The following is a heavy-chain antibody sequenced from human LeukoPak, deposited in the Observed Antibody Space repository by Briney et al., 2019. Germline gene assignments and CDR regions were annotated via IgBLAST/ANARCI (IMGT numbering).Heavy chain of an antibody. CDR1: GYSISSGYY. CDR3: ARGGVGPSTNWFDP. CDR2: ISHRRST. D-gene: IGHD1-26*01. J-gene: IGHJ5*02. Sequence: SETLSLTCAVSGYSISSGYYWSWIRQPPGKGLEWVGQISHRRSTNYNPSLKSRVTISLDTSKNHFSLSLSSVNAADTAVYYSARGGVGPSTNWFDPWGQGTLVTVSS. V-gene: IGHV4-34*01.